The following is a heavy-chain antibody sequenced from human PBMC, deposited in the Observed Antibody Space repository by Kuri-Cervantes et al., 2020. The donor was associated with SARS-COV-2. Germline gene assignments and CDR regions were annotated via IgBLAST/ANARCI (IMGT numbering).Heavy chain of an antibody. CDR3: ARDPGYSSSSVYYYYGMDV. V-gene: IGHV1-2*04. J-gene: IGHJ6*02. Sequence: ASVKVSCKASGYTFTGYYKHWVRQAPGQGLEWMGWINPNSGGTNYAQKFQGWVTMTRDTSTSTAYMELSRLRSDDTAVYYCARDPGYSSSSVYYYYGMDVWGQGTTVTVSS. D-gene: IGHD6-6*01. CDR1: GYTFTGYY. CDR2: INPNSGGT.